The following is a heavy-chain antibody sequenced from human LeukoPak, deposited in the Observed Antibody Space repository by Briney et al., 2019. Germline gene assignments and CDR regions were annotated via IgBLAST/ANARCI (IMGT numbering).Heavy chain of an antibody. CDR3: ARDFGSGPVLGMGV. Sequence: GGSLRLSCAASGFTFDDYGMSWVRQAPGKGLEWVCGINWYGGRTGYADTVRGRFTISRDHSKSSMYLQMNSLRAEDTALYHCARDFGSGPVLGMGVWGQGTTVTVSS. J-gene: IGHJ6*01. CDR1: GFTFDDYG. D-gene: IGHD3-3*01. CDR2: INWYGGRT. V-gene: IGHV3-20*01.